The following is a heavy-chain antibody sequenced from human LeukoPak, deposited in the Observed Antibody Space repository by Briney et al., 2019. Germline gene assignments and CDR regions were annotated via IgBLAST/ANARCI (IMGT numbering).Heavy chain of an antibody. CDR1: GGSISIFY. CDR2: IYYSGTT. Sequence: SETLSLTCTVSGGSISIFYWSWIRQPPGKGLEWIGDIYYSGTTNYNPSLKSRLTISLDTSKNQFSLRLTSVTAADTAVYHCARIDAVAATPTSFDYWGQGTPVTVSS. D-gene: IGHD6-19*01. CDR3: ARIDAVAATPTSFDY. J-gene: IGHJ4*02. V-gene: IGHV4-59*01.